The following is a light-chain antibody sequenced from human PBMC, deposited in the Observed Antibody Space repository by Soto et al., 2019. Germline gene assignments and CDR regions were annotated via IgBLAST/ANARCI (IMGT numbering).Light chain of an antibody. Sequence: DIQMTQSPSTLSASVGDRVTITCRASQSISYSLAWYQQKPGKAPNLLIYKASTLKSGVPSRFSGSGSGTEFTLTISSLQPDDFATYYCQHYNSYSEAFGQGTKVDIK. CDR3: QHYNSYSEA. V-gene: IGKV1-5*03. CDR1: QSISYS. CDR2: KAS. J-gene: IGKJ1*01.